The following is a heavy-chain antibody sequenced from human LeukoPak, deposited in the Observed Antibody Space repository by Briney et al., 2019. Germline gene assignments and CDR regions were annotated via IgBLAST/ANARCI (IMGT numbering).Heavy chain of an antibody. CDR1: GGSISNYY. Sequence: SETLSLTCTVSGGSISNYYLTWIRQPPGKGLEWIGYIYYTGSTNYNPSLKSRVTISVDTSKNQFSLKLSSVTAADTAVYYCARDQYGFDAFDIWGQGTMVTVSS. CDR3: ARDQYGFDAFDI. D-gene: IGHD4-17*01. J-gene: IGHJ3*02. V-gene: IGHV4-59*01. CDR2: IYYTGST.